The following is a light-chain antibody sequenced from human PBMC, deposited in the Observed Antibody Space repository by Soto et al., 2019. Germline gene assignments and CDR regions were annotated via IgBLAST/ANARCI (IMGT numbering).Light chain of an antibody. CDR2: DAY. J-gene: IGKJ1*01. V-gene: IGKV3-11*01. CDR3: QQRSNWPPWT. CDR1: QSVSSY. Sequence: EIVLTQSPATLSLSPGERATLSCRASQSVSSYLAWYQQKPGQAPRLLIYDAYNRATGIPARFSGSGSGTDFPLTISSLEPEDCSVYYCQQRSNWPPWTFGQGTKVEIK.